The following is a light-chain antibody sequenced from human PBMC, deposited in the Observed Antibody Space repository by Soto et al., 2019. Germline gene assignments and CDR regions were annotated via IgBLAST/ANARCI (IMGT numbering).Light chain of an antibody. CDR1: QSISRN. V-gene: IGKV1-39*01. Sequence: DIQMTPSPSSLSASVGDKVTVTCRASQSISRNLNWYQQKPGKAPQLLIYAASNLQSGVPSRFSGSGSGTGVTLTISSLLPEDFATYCCQQSYSLPWTFGQGTRV. CDR3: QQSYSLPWT. CDR2: AAS. J-gene: IGKJ1*01.